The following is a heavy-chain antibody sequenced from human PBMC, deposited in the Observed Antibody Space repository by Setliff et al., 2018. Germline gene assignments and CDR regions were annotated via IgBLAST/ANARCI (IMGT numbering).Heavy chain of an antibody. CDR1: GYTFTDYY. D-gene: IGHD6-13*01. Sequence: VKVSCKASGYTFTDYYMHWVRQAPGQGLEWMGWINPNSAGTNYAQKFQGRVTITRNTSISTAYMELSSLRSEDTAVYYCARVESRYSSSWYFFDYWGQGTLVTVSS. CDR2: INPNSAGT. V-gene: IGHV1-2*02. J-gene: IGHJ4*02. CDR3: ARVESRYSSSWYFFDY.